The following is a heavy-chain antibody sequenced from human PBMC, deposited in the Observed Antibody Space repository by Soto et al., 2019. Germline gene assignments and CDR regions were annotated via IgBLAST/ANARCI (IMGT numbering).Heavy chain of an antibody. D-gene: IGHD3-3*01. Sequence: ASVKVSCKASGYTFTSYGISWVRQAPGQGLEWMGWISAYNGNTNYAQKLQGRVTMTTDTSTSTAYMELRSLRSDDTAVYYCARETYYDFWSGYYTQDYYYYYGMGVWGQGTTVTVSS. V-gene: IGHV1-18*04. CDR1: GYTFTSYG. CDR3: ARETYYDFWSGYYTQDYYYYYGMGV. J-gene: IGHJ6*02. CDR2: ISAYNGNT.